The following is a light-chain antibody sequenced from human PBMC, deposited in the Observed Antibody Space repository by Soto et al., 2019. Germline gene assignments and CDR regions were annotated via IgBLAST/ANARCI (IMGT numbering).Light chain of an antibody. V-gene: IGKV1-5*03. CDR1: QSIHRW. CDR3: QHYNSYPWT. Sequence: DIQMTQSPSTLSASVGDRVTITCRASQSIHRWLAWYQQKPGKAPKLLIYKASGLETGVPSRFSGSGSGTEFTLTISSLQPDDFATYYCQHYNSYPWTFGQGTKVEIK. J-gene: IGKJ1*01. CDR2: KAS.